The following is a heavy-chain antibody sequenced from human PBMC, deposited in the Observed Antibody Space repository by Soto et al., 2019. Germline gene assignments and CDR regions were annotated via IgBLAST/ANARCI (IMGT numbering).Heavy chain of an antibody. V-gene: IGHV4-31*03. J-gene: IGHJ4*02. Sequence: QVQLQESGPGLVKPSQTLSLTCTVSGGSISSGGYYWSWIRQHPGKGLEWIAYIYYSGSTYYNPCLKSRVTISVDTSKNQFSLKLSSVTAADTAVYYCARRRVVTAAFDYWGQGTLVTVSS. CDR1: GGSISSGGYY. CDR3: ARRRVVTAAFDY. CDR2: IYYSGST. D-gene: IGHD2-21*02.